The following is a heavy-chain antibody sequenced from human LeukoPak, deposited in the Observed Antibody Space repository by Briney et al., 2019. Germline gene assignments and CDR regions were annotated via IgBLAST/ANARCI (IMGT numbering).Heavy chain of an antibody. D-gene: IGHD3-16*01. J-gene: IGHJ4*02. CDR2: ISSNGGST. V-gene: IGHV3-64*02. CDR1: GFTFSSYA. Sequence: GGSLRLSCAASGFTFSSYAMHWVRQAPGKGLEYVSAISSNGGSTYYADSVKGRFTISRDNSKNTLYLQMDSLRAEDMAVYYCARGRGGATGYYFDYWGQGTLVTVSS. CDR3: ARGRGGATGYYFDY.